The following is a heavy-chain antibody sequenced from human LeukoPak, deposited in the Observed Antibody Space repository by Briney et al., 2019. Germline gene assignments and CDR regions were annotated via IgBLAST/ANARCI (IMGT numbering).Heavy chain of an antibody. J-gene: IGHJ6*02. D-gene: IGHD4-4*01. CDR3: AKDILMTTSSWYYYGMDV. CDR1: GFTFDAYA. Sequence: GRSLRLACAASGFTFDAYAMHWVRHAPGKGLEWVSGISWNSGSIGYADSVKGRFTISRDNAKNSLYLQMNSLSAEDTALYYCAKDILMTTSSWYYYGMDVWGQGTTVTVSS. CDR2: ISWNSGSI. V-gene: IGHV3-9*01.